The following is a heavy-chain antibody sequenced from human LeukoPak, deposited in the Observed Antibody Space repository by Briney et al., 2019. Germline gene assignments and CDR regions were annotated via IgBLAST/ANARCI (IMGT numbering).Heavy chain of an antibody. J-gene: IGHJ4*02. V-gene: IGHV3-23*01. CDR2: ISGSGGST. CDR3: AKAIVVVTATTRPGKYYFDY. D-gene: IGHD2-21*02. Sequence: GGSLRLSCAASGFTFSSYAMSWVRQAPGKGLEYVSAISGSGGSTYYADSVKGRFTISRDNSKNTLYLHMNSLRAEDTAVYYCAKAIVVVTATTRPGKYYFDYWGQGTLVTVSS. CDR1: GFTFSSYA.